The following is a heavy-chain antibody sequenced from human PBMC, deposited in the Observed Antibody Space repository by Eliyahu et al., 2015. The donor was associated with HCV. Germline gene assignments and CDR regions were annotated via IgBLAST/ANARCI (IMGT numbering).Heavy chain of an antibody. J-gene: IGHJ3*02. Sequence: EVQLLESGGGLVQPGGSLRISCAASGFTFSNYAMTWVRQAPGKGLEWVSSITGSGGSTFSADSVKGRFTISRDNSKNTLYLQMNSLRAEDTAVYYCAGGSTVTTYAFDIWGQGTMVTVSS. V-gene: IGHV3-23*01. D-gene: IGHD4-11*01. CDR3: AGGSTVTTYAFDI. CDR2: ITGSGGST. CDR1: GFTFSNYA.